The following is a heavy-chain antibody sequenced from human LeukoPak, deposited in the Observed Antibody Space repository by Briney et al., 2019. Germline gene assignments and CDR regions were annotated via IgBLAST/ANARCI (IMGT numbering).Heavy chain of an antibody. D-gene: IGHD2-15*01. CDR1: GGTFSSYA. V-gene: IGHV1-69*05. CDR3: ARDGVRRYCSGGSCHLSLDY. J-gene: IGHJ4*02. Sequence: SVKVSCKASGGTFSSYAISWVRQAPGQGLEWMGGIIPIFGTANYAQKFQGRVTITTDESTSTAYMELSSLRSEDTAVYYCARDGVRRYCSGGSCHLSLDYWGQGTLVTVSS. CDR2: IIPIFGTA.